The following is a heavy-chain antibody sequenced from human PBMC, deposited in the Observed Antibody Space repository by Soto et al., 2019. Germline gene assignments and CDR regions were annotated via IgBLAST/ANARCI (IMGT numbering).Heavy chain of an antibody. CDR3: ERGGDDYVWGSYRNWYFDL. J-gene: IGHJ2*01. V-gene: IGHV3-30-3*01. CDR2: ISYDGSNK. D-gene: IGHD3-16*02. CDR1: GFTFSSYA. Sequence: QVQLVESGGGVVQPGRSLRLSCAASGFTFSSYAMHWVRQAPGKGLEWVAVISYDGSNKDYADSVKGRFTISRDTSKNTMYLEMNSLRAEDSAVYSCERGGDDYVWGSYRNWYFDLWGRGTLVTVSS.